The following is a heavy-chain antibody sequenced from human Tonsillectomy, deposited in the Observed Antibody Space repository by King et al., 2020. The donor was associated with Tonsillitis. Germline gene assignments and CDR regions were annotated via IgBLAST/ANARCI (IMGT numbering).Heavy chain of an antibody. D-gene: IGHD3-22*01. CDR2: VSFEGSKK. CDR1: GFTFDAYG. V-gene: IGHV3-30*18. J-gene: IGHJ4*02. Sequence: VQLVESGGGVVQPGRSLRLSCAASGFTFDAYGMHWVRQAPGKGLEWVAAVSFEGSKKSYADSLKGRFTISRDNSKNTLYLQMNTLRVEDTAVYYCAKVTVSYYYDSSGYLGYWGQGTLVTVSS. CDR3: AKVTVSYYYDSSGYLGY.